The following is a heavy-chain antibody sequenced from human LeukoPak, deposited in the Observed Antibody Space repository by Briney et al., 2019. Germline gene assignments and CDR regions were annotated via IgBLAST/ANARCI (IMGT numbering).Heavy chain of an antibody. Sequence: GGSLRLSCAGSGFTFTSYAMSWVRQAPGKGLEWVSAISGSGASTYYADSVKGRFTISRDNSKNTLYLQMNSLRAEDTAVYYCAKNVDYSSRGADYWGQGTLVTVSS. CDR3: AKNVDYSSRGADY. CDR2: ISGSGAST. J-gene: IGHJ4*02. D-gene: IGHD6-19*01. V-gene: IGHV3-23*01. CDR1: GFTFTSYA.